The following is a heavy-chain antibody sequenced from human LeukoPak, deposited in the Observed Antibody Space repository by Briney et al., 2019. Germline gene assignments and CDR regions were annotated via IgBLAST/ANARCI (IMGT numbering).Heavy chain of an antibody. J-gene: IGHJ4*02. D-gene: IGHD6-13*01. Sequence: PGRSLRLSCAASGFTFSSYAMHWVRQAPGKGLEWVAVISYDGSNKYYADSVKGRFTISRDNSKNTLYLQMNSLRAEDTAVYYCARDTGAAADYSFDYWGQGTLVTVSS. CDR1: GFTFSSYA. V-gene: IGHV3-30-3*01. CDR2: ISYDGSNK. CDR3: ARDTGAAADYSFDY.